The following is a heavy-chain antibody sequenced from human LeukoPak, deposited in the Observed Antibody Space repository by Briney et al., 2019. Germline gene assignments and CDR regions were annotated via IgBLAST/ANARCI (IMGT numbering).Heavy chain of an antibody. CDR1: GGSFSGYY. J-gene: IGHJ5*02. CDR3: ARRLLARLRYFDWLFGGSNWFDP. CDR2: INHSGST. Sequence: PSETLSLTCAVYGGSFSGYYWSWIRQPPGKGLEWIGEINHSGSTNYNPSLKSRVTISVDTSKNQFSLKLSSVTAADTAVYYCARRLLARLRYFDWLFGGSNWFDPWGQGTLVTVSS. D-gene: IGHD3-9*01. V-gene: IGHV4-34*01.